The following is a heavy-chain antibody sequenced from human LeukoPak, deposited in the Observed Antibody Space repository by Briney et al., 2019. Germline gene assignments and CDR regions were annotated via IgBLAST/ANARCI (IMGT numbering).Heavy chain of an antibody. D-gene: IGHD3/OR15-3a*01. Sequence: GGSLRLSCSASGFTVTSSYMSWVRQAPGKGLEWVSLIYSGGDTYYADSVKGRFTISRDNSKNTLYLQMNTLRAEDTALYFCARVLDAKYFQHWGQGTLLTVSS. V-gene: IGHV3-53*01. CDR3: ARVLDAKYFQH. CDR2: IYSGGDT. CDR1: GFTVTSSY. J-gene: IGHJ1*01.